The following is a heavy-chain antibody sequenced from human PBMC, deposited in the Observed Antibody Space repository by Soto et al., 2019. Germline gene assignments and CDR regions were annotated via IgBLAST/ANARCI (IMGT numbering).Heavy chain of an antibody. CDR1: GGSFSGYY. CDR2: ITHSGGT. Sequence: QVQLQQWGAGLRKPSETLSLTCALHGGSFSGYYWSWIRQAPVKGLVWIGEITHSGGTKYNPSLKSRVTISADSSKNWFSLRLTSLTAADTAVYYCARVLMLRGAIFPEGYSYHMDLWGKGTTVTVSS. D-gene: IGHD3-10*01. V-gene: IGHV4-34*02. CDR3: ARVLMLRGAIFPEGYSYHMDL. J-gene: IGHJ6*03.